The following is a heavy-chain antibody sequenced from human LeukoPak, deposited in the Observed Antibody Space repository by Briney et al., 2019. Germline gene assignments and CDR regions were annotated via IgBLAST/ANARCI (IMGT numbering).Heavy chain of an antibody. CDR2: INHSANT. CDR1: GGSFSGYY. CDR3: AREVRSNYYYYGMDV. Sequence: SETLSLTCAVYGGSFSGYYWSWIRQPPGKGLEWIGEINHSANTNYHPSLKSRVTISVATTKNQFSLKLSSVTAADTAVYYCAREVRSNYYYYGMDVWGQGTTVTVSS. V-gene: IGHV4-34*01. D-gene: IGHD1-1*01. J-gene: IGHJ6*02.